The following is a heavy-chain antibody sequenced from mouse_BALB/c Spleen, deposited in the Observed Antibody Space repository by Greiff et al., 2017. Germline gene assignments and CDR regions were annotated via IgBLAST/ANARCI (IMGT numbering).Heavy chain of an antibody. J-gene: IGHJ3*01. CDR2: INSNGGST. Sequence: EVNVVESGGGLVQPGGSLKLSCAASGFTFSSYGMSWVRQTPDKRLELVATINSNGGSTYYPDSVKGRFTISRDNAKNTLYLQMSSLKSEDTAMYYCARFYYGNYPFAYWGQGTLVTVSA. V-gene: IGHV5-6-3*01. CDR1: GFTFSSYG. CDR3: ARFYYGNYPFAY. D-gene: IGHD2-1*01.